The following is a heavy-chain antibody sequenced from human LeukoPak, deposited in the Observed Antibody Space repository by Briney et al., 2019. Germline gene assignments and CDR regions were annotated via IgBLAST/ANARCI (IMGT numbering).Heavy chain of an antibody. CDR2: INSDGSST. CDR1: GFTFSSYW. V-gene: IGHV3-74*01. J-gene: IGHJ4*02. CDR3: SRGRDCGGDCSSYYFDY. Sequence: GGSLRLSCAASGFTFSSYWMHWVRQAPGKGLVWVSRINSDGSSTNYADSVKGRFTISRDNAKNTLYLQMNSLRAEDTAMYFCSRGRDCGGDCSSYYFDYWGQGTLVTVSS. D-gene: IGHD2-21*02.